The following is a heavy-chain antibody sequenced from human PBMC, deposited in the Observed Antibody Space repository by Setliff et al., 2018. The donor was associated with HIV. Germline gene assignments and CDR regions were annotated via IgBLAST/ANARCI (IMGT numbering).Heavy chain of an antibody. CDR3: ARVVVRGVTFIAEYFQH. D-gene: IGHD3-10*01. Sequence: ASVKVSCKASGYSFTNHYMHWVRQAPGQGLEWMGGISAYNGNTNYAQKLQGRVTMTTDTSTSTAYMELRSLRSDDTAVYYCARVVVRGVTFIAEYFQHWGQGTLVTVSS. J-gene: IGHJ1*01. CDR1: GYSFTNHY. V-gene: IGHV1-18*04. CDR2: ISAYNGNT.